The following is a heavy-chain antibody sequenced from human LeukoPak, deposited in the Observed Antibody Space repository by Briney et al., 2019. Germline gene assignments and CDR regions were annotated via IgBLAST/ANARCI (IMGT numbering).Heavy chain of an antibody. J-gene: IGHJ4*02. Sequence: SEPLSLTFAVYGGSFSGYYWSWIRQPPGKGLEWIGEINHSGSTNYNPSLKSRVTISVDTSKNQFSLQLSSVTAADTAVYYCARGRYSGDFDYWGQGTLVTVSS. CDR2: INHSGST. V-gene: IGHV4-34*01. D-gene: IGHD5-12*01. CDR1: GGSFSGYY. CDR3: ARGRYSGDFDY.